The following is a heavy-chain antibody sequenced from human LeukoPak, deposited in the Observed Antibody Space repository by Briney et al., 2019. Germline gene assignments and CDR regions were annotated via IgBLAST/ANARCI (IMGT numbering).Heavy chain of an antibody. CDR1: GFSFSSFG. V-gene: IGHV3-23*01. CDR3: AKEIRDRGPFDY. Sequence: GGSLRLSCAASGFSFSSFGMDWVRQAPGKGLEWVSGISAGGTRPYYADSVKGRFTISRDNSKNTLFLQMNSLTAEDTALYYCAKEIRDRGPFDYWGQGALVTVSS. CDR2: ISAGGTRP. J-gene: IGHJ4*02.